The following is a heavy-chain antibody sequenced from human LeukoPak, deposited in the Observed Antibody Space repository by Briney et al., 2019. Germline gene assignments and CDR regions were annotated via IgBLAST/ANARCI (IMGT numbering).Heavy chain of an antibody. J-gene: IGHJ4*02. CDR1: GFTFSSYS. CDR2: ISSSSSYI. V-gene: IGHV3-21*01. D-gene: IGHD3-22*01. CDR3: ARVLNYYDSSGYYFSY. Sequence: GRSLRLSCAASGFTFSSYSMNWVRQAPGKGLEWVSSISSSSSYIYYADSVKGRFTISRDNSKNTLYLQMNSLRAEDTAVYYCARVLNYYDSSGYYFSYWGQGTLVTVSS.